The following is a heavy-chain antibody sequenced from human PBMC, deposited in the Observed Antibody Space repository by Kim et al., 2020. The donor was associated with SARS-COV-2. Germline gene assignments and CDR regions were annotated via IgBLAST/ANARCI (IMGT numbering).Heavy chain of an antibody. J-gene: IGHJ4*02. V-gene: IGHV4-34*01. CDR2: INHSGST. CDR1: GGSFSGYY. CDR3: ALIVDTAMVPFDY. D-gene: IGHD5-18*01. Sequence: SETLSLTCAVYGGSFSGYYWSWIRQPPGKGLEWIGEINHSGSTNYNPSLKSRVTISVDTSKNQFSLKLSSVTAADTAVYYCALIVDTAMVPFDYWGQGTLVTVSS.